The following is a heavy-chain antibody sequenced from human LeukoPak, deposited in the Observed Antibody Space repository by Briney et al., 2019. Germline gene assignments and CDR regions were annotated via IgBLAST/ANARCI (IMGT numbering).Heavy chain of an antibody. CDR2: IPGSGGST. V-gene: IGHV3-23*01. J-gene: IGHJ4*02. Sequence: PPGGSLRLSCATSQFKFNNYGMTWVRQAPGEGLEWVSSIPGSGGSTQYADSVQGRFTISRDNSKNTLYLQMNSLRAEDTAVYYCAKDWSSSTRGYFDYWGQGTLVTVSS. CDR1: QFKFNNYG. D-gene: IGHD6-6*01. CDR3: AKDWSSSTRGYFDY.